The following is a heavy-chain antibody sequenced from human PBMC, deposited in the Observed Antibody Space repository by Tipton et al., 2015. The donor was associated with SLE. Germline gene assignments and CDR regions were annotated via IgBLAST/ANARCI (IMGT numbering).Heavy chain of an antibody. J-gene: IGHJ4*02. Sequence: LRLSCTVSGGSISSYFWSWIRQPPGKGLEWIGYIYYSGSTNYKPPLKSRVTISVDTSKNQFSLKLSSVTAADTAVYYCARGRGVQYLWYFDYWGQGTLVTVSS. CDR3: ARGRGVQYLWYFDY. V-gene: IGHV4-59*01. CDR2: IYYSGST. D-gene: IGHD2-8*02. CDR1: GGSISSYF.